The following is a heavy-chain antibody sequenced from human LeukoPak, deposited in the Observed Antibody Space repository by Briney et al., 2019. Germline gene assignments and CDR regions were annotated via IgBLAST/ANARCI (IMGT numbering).Heavy chain of an antibody. J-gene: IGHJ6*02. CDR1: GGSIGSNGFY. CDR2: IYYPEST. Sequence: SETLSLTCKVSGGSIGSNGFYWGWIRQPPGKGLEWIGSIYYPESTHYNPSLESLVTISVDTSNYQVSLTLSSVTATDTDVYYCVRHVSSGWDYYNGLDVWGQGTTVTVSS. CDR3: VRHVSSGWDYYNGLDV. D-gene: IGHD6-19*01. V-gene: IGHV4-39*01.